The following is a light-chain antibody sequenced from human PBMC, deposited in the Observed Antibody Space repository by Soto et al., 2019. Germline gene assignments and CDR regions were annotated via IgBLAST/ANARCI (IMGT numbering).Light chain of an antibody. J-gene: IGKJ3*01. Sequence: EIVMTQSPATLSVSPGERATLSCRASQSVSSNLAWYQQKPGQAPRLLIYGASTRATGIPARFSGSGSGTEFTITISSLQSEDFAVYYCQQYNNWPLFGPGTKVDIK. CDR3: QQYNNWPL. CDR2: GAS. CDR1: QSVSSN. V-gene: IGKV3-15*01.